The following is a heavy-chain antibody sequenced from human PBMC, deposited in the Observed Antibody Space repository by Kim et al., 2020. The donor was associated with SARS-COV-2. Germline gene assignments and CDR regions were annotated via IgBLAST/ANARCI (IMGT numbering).Heavy chain of an antibody. D-gene: IGHD5-12*01. CDR2: T. J-gene: IGHJ4*02. V-gene: IGHV5-10-1*01. Sequence: TTYSPSFQGNVTMSADKSISTAYLQWRSLKASDTAMYYCARQKWLTWIDYWGQGTLVTVSS. CDR3: ARQKWLTWIDY.